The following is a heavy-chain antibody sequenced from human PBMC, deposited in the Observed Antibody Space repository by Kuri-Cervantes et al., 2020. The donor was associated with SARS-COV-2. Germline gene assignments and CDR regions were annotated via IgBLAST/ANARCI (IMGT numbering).Heavy chain of an antibody. J-gene: IGHJ4*02. D-gene: IGHD7-27*01. Sequence: SETLSLTCTVSGGSISSGSYYWSWIRQPAGKGLEWIGYIYTSGSTNYNPSLKSRVTISVDTSKNQFSLKLSSVTAADTAVYYCARQGALSWGYYFDYWGQGILVTVSS. V-gene: IGHV4-61*09. CDR1: GGSISSGSYY. CDR3: ARQGALSWGYYFDY. CDR2: IYTSGST.